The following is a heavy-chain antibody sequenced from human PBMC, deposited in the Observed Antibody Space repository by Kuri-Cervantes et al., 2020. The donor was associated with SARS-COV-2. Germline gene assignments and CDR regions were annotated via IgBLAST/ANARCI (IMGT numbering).Heavy chain of an antibody. CDR3: AGRDYDSYAFDI. V-gene: IGHV4-30-4*08. Sequence: SETLSLTCTVSGGSISSGDYYWSWIRQPPGKGLEWIGYIYYSRSTYYNPSLKSRVTISVDTSKNQFSLKLSSVTAADTAVYYCAGRDYDSYAFDIWGQGTMVTVSS. D-gene: IGHD3-3*01. CDR2: IYYSRST. CDR1: GGSISSGDYY. J-gene: IGHJ3*02.